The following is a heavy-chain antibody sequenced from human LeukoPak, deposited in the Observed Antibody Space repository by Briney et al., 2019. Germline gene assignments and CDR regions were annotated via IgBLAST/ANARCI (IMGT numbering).Heavy chain of an antibody. V-gene: IGHV3-23*01. CDR1: GFTFSSYA. J-gene: IGHJ4*02. Sequence: GGSLRLSCAASGFTFSSYAVSWVRQAPGKGLEWVSAISGSGGSTYYADSVKGRFTISRDNSKNTLYLQMNSLRAEDTAVYYCAKDGVYSSSWTDYWGQGTLVTVSS. D-gene: IGHD6-13*01. CDR3: AKDGVYSSSWTDY. CDR2: ISGSGGST.